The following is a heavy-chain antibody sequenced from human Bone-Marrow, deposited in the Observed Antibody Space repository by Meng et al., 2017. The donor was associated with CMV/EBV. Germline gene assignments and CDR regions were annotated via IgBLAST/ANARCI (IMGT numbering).Heavy chain of an antibody. CDR1: GYTFTSYD. CDR3: ARTYLLRFLEWSLFLGY. CDR2: MNPNSGNT. J-gene: IGHJ4*02. V-gene: IGHV1-8*01. Sequence: ASVKVSCKASGYTFTSYDINCVRQATGQGLEWMGWMNPNSGNTGYAQKFQGRVTMTRNTSISTAYMELSSLRSEDTAVYYCARTYLLRFLEWSLFLGYWGQGTLVTGSS. D-gene: IGHD3-3*01.